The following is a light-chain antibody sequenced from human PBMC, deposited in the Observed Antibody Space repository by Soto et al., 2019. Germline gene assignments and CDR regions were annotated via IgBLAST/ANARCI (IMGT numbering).Light chain of an antibody. V-gene: IGLV4-69*01. J-gene: IGLJ2*01. Sequence: QSVLTQSPSASASLGASVKLTCTLSSGHSSYAIAWHQQRPEKGPRYLMKLNSDGSHSKGDGIPDRFSGSSSGAERYLTISSLQSEDEADYSCQTWGTGIQVFGGGTKLTVL. CDR1: SGHSSYA. CDR2: LNSDGSH. CDR3: QTWGTGIQV.